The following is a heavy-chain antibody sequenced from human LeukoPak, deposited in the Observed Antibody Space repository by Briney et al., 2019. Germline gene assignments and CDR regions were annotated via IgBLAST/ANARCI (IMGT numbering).Heavy chain of an antibody. V-gene: IGHV3-11*05. Sequence: GGSLRLSCAASGYTFSDFYMNWIRQAPGKGLEWISFISSSSGHTNYASSVRGRFTISRDNAKNSLFLQMNSLRDEDTAVYYCARDDRFDGSGHYTAFDVRGRGTMVTVSS. D-gene: IGHD3-22*01. J-gene: IGHJ3*01. CDR2: ISSSSGHT. CDR3: ARDDRFDGSGHYTAFDV. CDR1: GYTFSDFY.